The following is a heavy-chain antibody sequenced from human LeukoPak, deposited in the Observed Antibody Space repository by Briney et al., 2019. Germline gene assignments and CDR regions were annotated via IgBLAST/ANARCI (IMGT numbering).Heavy chain of an antibody. V-gene: IGHV5-51*01. CDR3: ARHPIRYSSGWYGDY. CDR2: IYPGDSDT. CDR1: GYSFTSYW. D-gene: IGHD6-19*01. Sequence: GESLKISCKGSGYSFTSYWIGWVRQMPGKGLEWMGIIYPGDSDTRYSPSFQGQVTISADKSISTAYLQWSSLKASDTAMYYCARHPIRYSSGWYGDYWCQGTLVTVSS. J-gene: IGHJ4*02.